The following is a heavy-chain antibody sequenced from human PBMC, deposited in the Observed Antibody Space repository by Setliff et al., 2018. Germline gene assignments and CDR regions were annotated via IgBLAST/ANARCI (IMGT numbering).Heavy chain of an antibody. D-gene: IGHD7-27*01. CDR3: ARVPTSDAYWGFSDYYHMDV. CDR2: ISSATKST. CDR1: GFSFNVFS. Sequence: GGSLRLSCAASGFSFNVFSILWVRQVPGKGLEWVSFISSATKSTYYDDSVKGRFTISRDNAQNSLYLQMNSLRVEDTAVYYCARVPTSDAYWGFSDYYHMDVWGKGTSVTVSS. V-gene: IGHV3-48*01. J-gene: IGHJ6*03.